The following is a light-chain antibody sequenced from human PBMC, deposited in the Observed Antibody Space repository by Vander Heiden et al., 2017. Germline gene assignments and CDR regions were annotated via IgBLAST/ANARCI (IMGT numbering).Light chain of an antibody. Sequence: QSVLTQPPSVSGAPGQGVTISCTGSSSNIGAGYDVHWYQQLPGTAPKLLIYGNSNRPSGVPDRFSGSKSGTSASLAITGLQAEDEADYYCQSYDSSLSGRGVFGGGTKLTVL. CDR3: QSYDSSLSGRGV. V-gene: IGLV1-40*01. CDR2: GNS. J-gene: IGLJ2*01. CDR1: SSNIGAGYD.